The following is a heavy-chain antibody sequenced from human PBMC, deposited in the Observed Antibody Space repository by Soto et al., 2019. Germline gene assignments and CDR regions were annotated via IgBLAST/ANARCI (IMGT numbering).Heavy chain of an antibody. V-gene: IGHV3-33*01. D-gene: IGHD3-22*01. CDR3: ARGGGTMIVVVPDY. Sequence: VQLVESGGGVVQPGRSLRLSCAASGFTFSSYGMHWVRQAPGKGLEWVAVIWYDGSNKYYADSVKGRFTISRDNSKNTLYLQMNSLRAEDTAVYYCARGGGTMIVVVPDYWGQGTLATVSS. J-gene: IGHJ4*02. CDR1: GFTFSSYG. CDR2: IWYDGSNK.